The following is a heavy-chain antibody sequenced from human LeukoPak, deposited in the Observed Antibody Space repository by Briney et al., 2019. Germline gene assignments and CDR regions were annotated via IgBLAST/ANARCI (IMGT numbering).Heavy chain of an antibody. Sequence: GGSLRLSCKGSGYSFTSYWIGWVRQMPGKGLEWMGIIYPGDSDTRYSPSFQGQVTIPADKSISTAYLQWSSLKASDTAMYYCASKDYYGMDVWGQGTTVTVSS. CDR2: IYPGDSDT. CDR3: ASKDYYGMDV. V-gene: IGHV5-51*01. CDR1: GYSFTSYW. J-gene: IGHJ6*02.